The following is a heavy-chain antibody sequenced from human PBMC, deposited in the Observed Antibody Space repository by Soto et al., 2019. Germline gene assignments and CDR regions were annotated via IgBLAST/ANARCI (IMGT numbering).Heavy chain of an antibody. D-gene: IGHD2-2*01. CDR3: AKLRCSSTSCYRPGDYYYYYMDV. V-gene: IGHV3-30*18. CDR2: ISYDGSNK. Sequence: PGGSLRLSCAASGFTFSSYGMHWVRQAPGKGLEWVAVISYDGSNKYYADSVKGRFTISRDNSKNTLYLQMNSLRAEDTAVYYCAKLRCSSTSCYRPGDYYYYYMDVWGKGTTVTVPS. CDR1: GFTFSSYG. J-gene: IGHJ6*03.